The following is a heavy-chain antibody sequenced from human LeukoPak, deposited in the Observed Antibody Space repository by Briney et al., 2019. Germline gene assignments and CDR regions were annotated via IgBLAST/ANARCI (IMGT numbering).Heavy chain of an antibody. Sequence: ASVKVSCKASGYTFTSYYMHWVRQAPGQGLEWMGIINPSGGSTSYAQKFQGRVTMTRDTSISTAYMELSRLRSDDTAVYYCARDPYIAMADIDYWGQGTLVTVSS. CDR1: GYTFTSYY. CDR3: ARDPYIAMADIDY. D-gene: IGHD6-19*01. V-gene: IGHV1-46*01. CDR2: INPSGGST. J-gene: IGHJ4*02.